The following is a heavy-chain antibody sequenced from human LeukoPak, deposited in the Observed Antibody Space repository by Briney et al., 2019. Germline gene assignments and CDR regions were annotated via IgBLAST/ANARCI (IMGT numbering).Heavy chain of an antibody. Sequence: GGSLRLSCAASGFTFSDYYMSWIRQAPGKGLEWVANIKQDGSEKYYVDSVKGRFTISRDNAKNSLYLQMNSLRAEDTAVYYCARDRGSYRVNAFDIWGQGTMVTVSS. J-gene: IGHJ3*02. CDR3: ARDRGSYRVNAFDI. CDR2: IKQDGSEK. CDR1: GFTFSDYY. D-gene: IGHD1-26*01. V-gene: IGHV3-7*01.